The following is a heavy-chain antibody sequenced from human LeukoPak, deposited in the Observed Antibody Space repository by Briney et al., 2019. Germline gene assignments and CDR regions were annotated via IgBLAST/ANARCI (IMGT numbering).Heavy chain of an antibody. CDR3: AKFPLDYYDSSGYYGFFHH. V-gene: IGHV3-23*01. Sequence: GGSLRLSCVASGFPFSSYWVTWVRQAPGKGLEWVSAISGSGGSTYYADSVKGRFTISRDNSKNTLYLQMNSLRAEDTAVYYCAKFPLDYYDSSGYYGFFHHWGQGTLVTVSS. J-gene: IGHJ1*01. CDR2: ISGSGGST. D-gene: IGHD3-22*01. CDR1: GFPFSSYW.